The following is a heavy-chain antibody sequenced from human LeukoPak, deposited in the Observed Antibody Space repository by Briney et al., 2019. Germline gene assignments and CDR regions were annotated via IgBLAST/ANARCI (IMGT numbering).Heavy chain of an antibody. CDR3: ARDPRGSYETDWFDP. CDR1: GFTFSSYW. D-gene: IGHD1-26*01. J-gene: IGHJ5*02. CDR2: IKQDGSEK. V-gene: IGHV3-7*01. Sequence: PGGSLRLSCAASGFTFSSYWMSWVRQAPGKGLEGVANIKQDGSEKYYVDSVKGRFTISRDNAKNSLYLQMNSLRAEDTAVYYCARDPRGSYETDWFDPWGQGTLVTVSS.